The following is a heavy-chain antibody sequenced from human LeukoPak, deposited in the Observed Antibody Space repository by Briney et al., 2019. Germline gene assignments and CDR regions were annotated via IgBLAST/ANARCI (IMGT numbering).Heavy chain of an antibody. D-gene: IGHD2/OR15-2a*01. CDR1: GYTFTSYY. CDR3: ARDYGANIAFDI. CDR2: INPSGGST. Sequence: PGASVKVSCKASGYTFTSYYMHWVRQAPGQGLEWMGIINPSGGSTSYAQKFQGRVTMTRDMSTSTVYMELSSLRSEDTAVYYCARDYGANIAFDIWGQGTMVTVSS. V-gene: IGHV1-46*01. J-gene: IGHJ3*02.